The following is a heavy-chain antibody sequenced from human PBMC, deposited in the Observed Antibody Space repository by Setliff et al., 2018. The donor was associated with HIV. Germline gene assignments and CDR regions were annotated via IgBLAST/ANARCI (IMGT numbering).Heavy chain of an antibody. J-gene: IGHJ3*02. D-gene: IGHD2-15*01. V-gene: IGHV1-18*01. Sequence: ASVKVSCKTSGYTFNSYAISWVRQAPGQGLEWMGWISAYNGNRNYAKKFQGRLTITADASSSTAYMDLSSLTSDDTAVYYCARLASGGWPLEVFDIWGKGTMVTVSS. CDR3: ARLASGGWPLEVFDI. CDR2: ISAYNGNR. CDR1: GYTFNSYA.